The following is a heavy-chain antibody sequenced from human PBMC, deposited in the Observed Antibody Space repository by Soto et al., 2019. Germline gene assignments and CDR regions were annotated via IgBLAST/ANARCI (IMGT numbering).Heavy chain of an antibody. Sequence: GGSLRLSCAASGFTVSSNYMSWVRQAPGKGLEWVSVIYSGGSTYYADSVKGRFTISRDNSKNTLYLQMNSLRAEDTAVYYCARDAPRWYQLLQQRVPNWFDPWGQGTLVTVSS. V-gene: IGHV3-66*01. CDR2: IYSGGST. J-gene: IGHJ5*02. CDR1: GFTVSSNY. D-gene: IGHD2-2*01. CDR3: ARDAPRWYQLLQQRVPNWFDP.